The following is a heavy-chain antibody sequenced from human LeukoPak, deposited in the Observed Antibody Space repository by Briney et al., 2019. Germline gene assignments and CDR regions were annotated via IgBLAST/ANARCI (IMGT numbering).Heavy chain of an antibody. CDR2: ISGVGGST. J-gene: IGHJ4*02. D-gene: IGHD3-9*01. Sequence: GGSLRLSCAASGFTFSSYAMNWVRQAPGKGLEWVSGISGVGGSTYYADSVKGRFTISRDNSKNTLYLQMNSLRAEDTAVYYCAKVPQWHYDILAGSEGFFDYWGQGTLVTVSS. CDR3: AKVPQWHYDILAGSEGFFDY. CDR1: GFTFSSYA. V-gene: IGHV3-23*01.